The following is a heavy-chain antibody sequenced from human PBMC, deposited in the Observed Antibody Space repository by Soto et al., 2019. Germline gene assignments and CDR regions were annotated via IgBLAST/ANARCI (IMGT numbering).Heavy chain of an antibody. V-gene: IGHV4-39*01. CDR3: ARHGYYYDSSVYRPALDY. D-gene: IGHD3-22*01. J-gene: IGHJ4*02. CDR2: IYYSGST. Sequence: SETLSLTCTVSGGSISSSSYYWGWIRQPPGKGLEWIGSIYYSGSTYYNPSLKSRVTISVDTSKNQFSLKLSSVTAADTAVYYCARHGYYYDSSVYRPALDYWGKETLVTFPS. CDR1: GGSISSSSYY.